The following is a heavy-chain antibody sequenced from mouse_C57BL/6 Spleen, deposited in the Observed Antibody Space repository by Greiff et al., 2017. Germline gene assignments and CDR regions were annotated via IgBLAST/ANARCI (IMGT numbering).Heavy chain of an antibody. CDR1: GYTFTSYW. CDR2: IDPSDSYT. Sequence: VQLQQPGAELVMPGASVKLSCKASGYTFTSYWMHWVKQRPGQGLEWIGEIDPSDSYTNYNQKFKGKSTLTVDKTSSTAYMQLSSLTSENSAVSYCARWNYYGISPAWFAYWGQGTLVTVSA. J-gene: IGHJ3*01. V-gene: IGHV1-69*01. CDR3: ARWNYYGISPAWFAY. D-gene: IGHD1-1*01.